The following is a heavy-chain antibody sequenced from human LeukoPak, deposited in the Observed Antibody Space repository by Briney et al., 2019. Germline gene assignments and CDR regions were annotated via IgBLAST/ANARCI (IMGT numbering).Heavy chain of an antibody. CDR3: AREGGNSSGWYGGYYFDY. V-gene: IGHV4-59*12. Sequence: SETLSLTCTVSGGSISSYYWSWIRQPPGKGLEWIGYIYYSGNTNYNPSLKSRVTMSVDTSKNQFSLKLSSVTAADTAVYYRAREGGNSSGWYGGYYFDYWGQGTLVTVSS. D-gene: IGHD6-19*01. J-gene: IGHJ4*02. CDR1: GGSISSYY. CDR2: IYYSGNT.